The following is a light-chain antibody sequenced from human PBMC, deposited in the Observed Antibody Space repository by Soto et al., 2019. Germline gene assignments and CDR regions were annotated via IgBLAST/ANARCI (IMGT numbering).Light chain of an antibody. J-gene: IGKJ5*01. CDR2: DAS. CDR3: QQRSNWPRGIT. Sequence: IVLITAQNTGSFSSVEIAILSRTVIQSVSSYLAWYQQKPGQAPRLLIYDASNRATGIPARFSGSGSGTDFTLTISSLEPEDFAVYYCQQRSNWPRGITFGQGTRLEI. V-gene: IGKV3-11*01. CDR1: QSVSSY.